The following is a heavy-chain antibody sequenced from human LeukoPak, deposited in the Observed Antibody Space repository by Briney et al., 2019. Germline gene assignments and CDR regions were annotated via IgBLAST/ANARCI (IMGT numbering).Heavy chain of an antibody. V-gene: IGHV3-23*01. CDR3: AKDHLPGIVVADRDY. D-gene: IGHD6-19*01. CDR1: GFTFSSYG. Sequence: GGSLRLSCAASGFTFSSYGMTWVRQAPGKGLEWVSAISGSGGTTYYTDSVKGRFTISRDNSKNTLYLQINSLRAEDTAVYYCAKDHLPGIVVADRDYWGQGTLVTVSS. J-gene: IGHJ4*02. CDR2: ISGSGGTT.